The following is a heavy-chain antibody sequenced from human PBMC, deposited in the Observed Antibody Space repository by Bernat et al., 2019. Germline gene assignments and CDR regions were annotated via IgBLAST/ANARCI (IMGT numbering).Heavy chain of an antibody. CDR1: GFTFSTYA. Sequence: EVQLLESGGGLVQPGGSLRLSCAASGFTFSTYAMSWVRQAPGKGLEWVSAISGSGGSTYNSDSLKGRFTISRDNSKNTLYLQMNSLRAEDTAVYYCEKAEEQWMGQYFQHWGQGTLVTVSS. CDR3: EKAEEQWMGQYFQH. V-gene: IGHV3-23*01. J-gene: IGHJ1*01. CDR2: ISGSGGST. D-gene: IGHD6-19*01.